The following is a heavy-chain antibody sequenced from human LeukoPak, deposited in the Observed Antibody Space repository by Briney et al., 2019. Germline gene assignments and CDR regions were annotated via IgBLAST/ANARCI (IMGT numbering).Heavy chain of an antibody. V-gene: IGHV3-23*01. CDR3: AKIEMATNHFDY. CDR1: GFTFSSYA. D-gene: IGHD5-24*01. CDR2: ISGSGGST. Sequence: GGSLRLSCAASGFTFSSYAMHWVRQAPGKGLEWVSAISGSGGSTYYADSVKGRFTISRDNSKNTLYLQMNSLRAEDTAVYYCAKIEMATNHFDYWGQGTLVTVSS. J-gene: IGHJ4*02.